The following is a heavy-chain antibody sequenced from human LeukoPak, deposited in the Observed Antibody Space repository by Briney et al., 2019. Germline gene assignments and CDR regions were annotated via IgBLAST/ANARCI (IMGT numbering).Heavy chain of an antibody. J-gene: IGHJ6*02. Sequence: GGSLRLSCAASGFTFSSYAMHWVRQAPGKGLEWVAVISYDGSNKYCADSVKGRFTISRDNSKNTLYLQMNSLRAEDTAVYYCARDPTGTTRYGMDVWGQGTTVTVSS. V-gene: IGHV3-30-3*01. D-gene: IGHD1-7*01. CDR3: ARDPTGTTRYGMDV. CDR2: ISYDGSNK. CDR1: GFTFSSYA.